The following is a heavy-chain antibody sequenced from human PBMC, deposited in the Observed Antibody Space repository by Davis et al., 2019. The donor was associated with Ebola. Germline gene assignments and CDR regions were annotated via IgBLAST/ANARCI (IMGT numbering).Heavy chain of an antibody. CDR3: TRGVIGYGDSRGTGFDP. J-gene: IGHJ5*02. Sequence: PGGSLRLSCTASGFTFGTYAMSWFRQAPGKGLEWVSFIIGRSYGGTTEYAASVKGRFTISRDDSKSIAYLQMNSLKTEDTAVYYCTRGVIGYGDSRGTGFDPWGQGTLVTVSS. CDR1: GFTFGTYA. D-gene: IGHD1-1*01. CDR2: IIGRSYGGTT. V-gene: IGHV3-49*03.